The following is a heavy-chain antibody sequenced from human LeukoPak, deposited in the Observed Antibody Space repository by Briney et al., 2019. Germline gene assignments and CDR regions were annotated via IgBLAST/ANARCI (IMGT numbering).Heavy chain of an antibody. V-gene: IGHV1-69*04. D-gene: IGHD3-3*01. CDR1: GGTFSSYA. CDR2: IIPILGIA. Sequence: ASVKVSCKASGGTFSSYAISWVRQAPGQGLEWMGRIIPILGIANYAQKFQGRVTITADKSTSTAYMELSSLRSEDTAVYYCARSFPGDFWSGMSFDYWGQGTLVTVSS. CDR3: ARSFPGDFWSGMSFDY. J-gene: IGHJ4*02.